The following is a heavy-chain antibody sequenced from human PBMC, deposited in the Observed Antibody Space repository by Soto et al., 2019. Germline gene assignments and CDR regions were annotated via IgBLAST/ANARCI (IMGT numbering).Heavy chain of an antibody. D-gene: IGHD1-1*01. V-gene: IGHV4-31*02. CDR3: AQALVFTGGDGFDI. Sequence: QVRLQEWGPGLVKPSQTLSLKCSVSGGSITTGGRYWSWIRQLPGKGLEWIGDIYYSGNTYYNASLKSRVTISVEAAKTQFSLKLSSVTAAETAVYYCAQALVFTGGDGFDIWGQGRLVTVSS. CDR1: GGSITTGGRY. J-gene: IGHJ3*02. CDR2: IYYSGNT.